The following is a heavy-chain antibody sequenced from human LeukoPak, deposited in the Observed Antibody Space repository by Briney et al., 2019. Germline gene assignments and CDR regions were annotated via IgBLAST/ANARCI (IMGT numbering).Heavy chain of an antibody. CDR3: ARHQSSSWYADGYYYYGMDV. CDR2: IYYSGST. D-gene: IGHD6-13*01. J-gene: IGHJ6*02. Sequence: SETLSLTCAVSGVSISSYYWIWIRQPPGKGLEWIGYIYYSGSTNYNPSLKSRVTISVDTSKNQFSLKLSSVTAADTAVYYCARHQSSSWYADGYYYYGMDVWGQGTTVTVSS. V-gene: IGHV4-59*08. CDR1: GVSISSYY.